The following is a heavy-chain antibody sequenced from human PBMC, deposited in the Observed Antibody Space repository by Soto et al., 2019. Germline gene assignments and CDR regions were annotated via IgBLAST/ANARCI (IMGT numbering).Heavy chain of an antibody. CDR1: GGSISSSSYY. V-gene: IGHV4-39*07. J-gene: IGHJ4*02. D-gene: IGHD3-10*01. CDR3: ARTYYYGSGSLYYFDY. Sequence: SETLSLTCTVSGGSISSSSYYWGWIRQPPGKGLEWIGSIYYSGSTYYNPSLKSRVTISVDTSKNQFSLKLSSVTAADTAVYYCARTYYYGSGSLYYFDYWGQETLVTVSS. CDR2: IYYSGST.